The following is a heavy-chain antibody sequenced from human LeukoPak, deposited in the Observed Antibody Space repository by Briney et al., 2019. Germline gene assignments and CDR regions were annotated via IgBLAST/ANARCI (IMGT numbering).Heavy chain of an antibody. Sequence: GGSLRLSCAASGFTFSSYAMSWVRQAPGKGLEWVSGFSATGGNTYYADSVKGRFTISRDNSKNTLYLQMNSLRAEDTAVYYCARDRSYCGGDCYAADAFDIWGQGTMVTVSS. CDR2: FSATGGNT. D-gene: IGHD2-21*02. J-gene: IGHJ3*02. CDR3: ARDRSYCGGDCYAADAFDI. CDR1: GFTFSSYA. V-gene: IGHV3-23*01.